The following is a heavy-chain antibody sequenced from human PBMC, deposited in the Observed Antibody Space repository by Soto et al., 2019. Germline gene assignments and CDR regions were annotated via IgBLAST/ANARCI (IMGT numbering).Heavy chain of an antibody. D-gene: IGHD1-1*01. CDR3: AKDSGSLDAFDI. V-gene: IGHV3-23*01. Sequence: GGSLRLSCAASGFTFSTYAMNWVRQTPGKGLEWVSSISGTGGSTYYADSVKGRFTISRDNSKNTLYLQMNSLRAEDTAVYYCAKDSGSLDAFDIWGQGTMVTVSS. J-gene: IGHJ3*02. CDR1: GFTFSTYA. CDR2: ISGTGGST.